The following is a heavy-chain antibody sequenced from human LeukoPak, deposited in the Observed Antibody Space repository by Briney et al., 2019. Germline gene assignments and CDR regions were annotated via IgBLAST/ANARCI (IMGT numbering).Heavy chain of an antibody. CDR2: IYYSGST. J-gene: IGHJ4*02. CDR1: GGSISSYY. Sequence: SETLSLTCTVSGGSISSYYWSWIRQPPGKGLEWIGYIYYSGSTNYNPSLKSRVTISVDTSQSQFSLKLSSVTAADTAVYYCARELGSLIDYWGQGTLVTVSS. CDR3: ARELGSLIDY. V-gene: IGHV4-59*01.